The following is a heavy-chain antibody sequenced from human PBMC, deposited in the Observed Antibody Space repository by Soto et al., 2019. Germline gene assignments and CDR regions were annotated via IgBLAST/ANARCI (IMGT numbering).Heavy chain of an antibody. J-gene: IGHJ4*02. CDR1: GGTLRSYV. CDR3: ARGPYTIAAAVQHLDY. V-gene: IGHV1-69*13. CDR2: IIPLLGTA. D-gene: IGHD6-13*01. Sequence: GASVKVSCKASGGTLRSYVISWVRQAPGQGLEWMGGIIPLLGTANYAPMSQARVTITADETTYTVYMELSSLRSEDTAVYYCARGPYTIAAAVQHLDYWGQGTLVTVSS.